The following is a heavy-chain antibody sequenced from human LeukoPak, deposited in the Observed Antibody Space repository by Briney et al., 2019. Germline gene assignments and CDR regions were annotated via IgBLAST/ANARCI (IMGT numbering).Heavy chain of an antibody. CDR3: ASHYDSSGYCPFDFDY. CDR2: INTNTGNP. CDR1: GYTFTNYA. D-gene: IGHD3-22*01. V-gene: IGHV7-4-1*02. J-gene: IGHJ4*02. Sequence: ASVKVSCKASGYTFTNYAMNWVRQAPGQGLEWMGWINTNTGNPTYAQGFTGRFVFSLDTSVSTTYLQISSLKAEDTAVYYCASHYDSSGYCPFDFDYWGQGTLVTVSS.